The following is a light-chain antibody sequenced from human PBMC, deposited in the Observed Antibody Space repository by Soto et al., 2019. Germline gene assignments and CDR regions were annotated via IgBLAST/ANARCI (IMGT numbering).Light chain of an antibody. CDR2: KAS. J-gene: IGKJ1*01. V-gene: IGKV1-5*03. CDR1: QGISAW. CDR3: QQYNFYPWT. Sequence: DIQMTQSPSTLSASVGDRVTITCRTSQGISAWLAWYQQKSGKAPKLLIYKASSLESGTPSRFSGSGSGTEFTLTISSLQPDDFATYYCQQYNFYPWTFGQGTKVEIK.